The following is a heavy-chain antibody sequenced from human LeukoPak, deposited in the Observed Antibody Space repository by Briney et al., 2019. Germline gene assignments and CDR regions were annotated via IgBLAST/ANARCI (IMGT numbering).Heavy chain of an antibody. D-gene: IGHD2-2*01. V-gene: IGHV4-39*01. Sequence: PSETLSLTCTASGGSISSSSYYWGWIRQPPGKGLEWIGSIYYSGSTYYNPSLKSRVTISVDTSKNQFSLKLSSVTAADTAVYYCLGYCSSTSCPRGSYWGQGTLVTVSS. CDR2: IYYSGST. J-gene: IGHJ4*02. CDR1: GGSISSSSYY. CDR3: LGYCSSTSCPRGSY.